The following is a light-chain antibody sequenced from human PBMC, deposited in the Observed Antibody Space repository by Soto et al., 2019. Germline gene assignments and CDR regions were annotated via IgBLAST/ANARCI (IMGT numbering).Light chain of an antibody. V-gene: IGKV3-11*01. J-gene: IGKJ4*01. CDR3: QQRRDWPT. CDR1: QSVSSY. CDR2: DAS. Sequence: EIVLTQSPATLSLSPGERATLSCRASQSVSSYLAWYQQKPGQAPRLLIYDASNRATGIPARFSGSGSGTDFTLTISSLEPEDFAVYYCQQRRDWPTFGGGTKVEI.